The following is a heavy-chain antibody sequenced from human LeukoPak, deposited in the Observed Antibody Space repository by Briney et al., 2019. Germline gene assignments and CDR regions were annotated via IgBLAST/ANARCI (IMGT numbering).Heavy chain of an antibody. CDR1: GFTFSGSA. D-gene: IGHD1-26*01. V-gene: IGHV3-73*01. CDR2: IDKKDKGYATAT. J-gene: IGHJ5*02. Sequence: GGCLKLSCAASGFTFSGSAIHWVRQSSGKGLEWVGQIDKKDKGYATATAYAASVKGRFTISRDDSINTAYLQMKSLKTEDTALYYCTRDSGTYNWFDPWGQGTLVTASS. CDR3: TRDSGTYNWFDP.